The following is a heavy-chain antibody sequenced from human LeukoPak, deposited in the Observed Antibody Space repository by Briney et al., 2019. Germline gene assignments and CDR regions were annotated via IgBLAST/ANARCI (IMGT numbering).Heavy chain of an antibody. CDR1: GYTLTSYD. CDR2: MNPNSGNT. CDR3: ARASADAGFWSGYYPLYYYYGMDV. J-gene: IGHJ6*02. Sequence: ASVKVSCKASGYTLTSYDINWVRQATGQGLEWMGWMNPNSGNTGYAQKFQGRVTMTRNTSISTAYMELSSLRSEDTAVYYCARASADAGFWSGYYPLYYYYGMDVWGQGTTVTVSS. V-gene: IGHV1-8*01. D-gene: IGHD3-3*01.